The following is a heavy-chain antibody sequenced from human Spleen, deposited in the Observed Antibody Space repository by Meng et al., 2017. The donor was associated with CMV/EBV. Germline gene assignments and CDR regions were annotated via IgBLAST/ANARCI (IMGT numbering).Heavy chain of an antibody. Sequence: GESLKISCAASGFSFSTYNMNWVRQAPGKGLEWVSSIGSSGGYIYYADSVKGRFTISRDNVKNSLNLQMNSLRVEDTAVYYCARVMSGRGEDYWGQGTLVTVSS. CDR1: GFSFSTYN. J-gene: IGHJ4*02. D-gene: IGHD1-26*01. V-gene: IGHV3-21*01. CDR3: ARVMSGRGEDY. CDR2: IGSSGGYI.